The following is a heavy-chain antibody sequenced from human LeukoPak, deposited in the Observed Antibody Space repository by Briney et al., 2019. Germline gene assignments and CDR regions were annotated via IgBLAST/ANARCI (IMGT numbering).Heavy chain of an antibody. V-gene: IGHV1-46*01. CDR1: GYTFTSYY. CDR3: ARDQNSVLAPDY. J-gene: IGHJ4*02. CDR2: INPSGGNT. Sequence: ASVKVSCKASGYTFTSYYMHWVRQAPGQGLEWMGIINPSGGNTSYAQKFQGRVTMTRDTSTSTVYMELSSLRSEDTAVYYCARDQNSVLAPDYWGQGTLVTVSS. D-gene: IGHD2-8*01.